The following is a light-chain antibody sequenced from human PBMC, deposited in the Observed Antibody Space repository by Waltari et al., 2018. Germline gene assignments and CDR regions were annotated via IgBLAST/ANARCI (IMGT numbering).Light chain of an antibody. CDR1: QNLGTS. CDR2: GAS. V-gene: IGKV3-15*01. Sequence: EIEMTQSPASLSVSPGETAILTCRASQNLGTSLSWFQLRPGRAPRHLIYGASTRATGIPARFSASGSGTEFSLTISSLQSDDFAVYYCLQYNNWPYTFGQGTRLEIK. J-gene: IGKJ2*01. CDR3: LQYNNWPYT.